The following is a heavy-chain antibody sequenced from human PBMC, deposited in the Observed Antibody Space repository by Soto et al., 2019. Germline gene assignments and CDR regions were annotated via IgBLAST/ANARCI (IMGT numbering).Heavy chain of an antibody. J-gene: IGHJ4*02. Sequence: QVQLVESGGGVVQPGRSLRLSCAASGFTFSSYAMHWVRQAPGKGLEWVAVISYDGSNKYYADSVKGRFTISRDNSKKPRYLQLYSRRAEDTAVSYCARDRPGVISVAGTWVFAYWGQGTLVTVSS. D-gene: IGHD6-19*01. CDR1: GFTFSSYA. CDR2: ISYDGSNK. V-gene: IGHV3-30-3*01. CDR3: ARDRPGVISVAGTWVFAY.